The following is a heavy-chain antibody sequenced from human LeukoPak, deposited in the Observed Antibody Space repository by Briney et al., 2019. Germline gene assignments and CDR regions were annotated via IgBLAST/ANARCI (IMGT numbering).Heavy chain of an antibody. V-gene: IGHV3-21*01. D-gene: IGHD2-21*01. Sequence: PGGSLRLSCAASGFTFSSYSMTWVRQAPGKGLEWVSSISSSSSYIYYADSVKGRFTISRDNAKNSLYLQMNSLRAEDTAVYYCARDGDCGGDCYPGHWGQGTLVTVSS. J-gene: IGHJ4*02. CDR2: ISSSSSYI. CDR3: ARDGDCGGDCYPGH. CDR1: GFTFSSYS.